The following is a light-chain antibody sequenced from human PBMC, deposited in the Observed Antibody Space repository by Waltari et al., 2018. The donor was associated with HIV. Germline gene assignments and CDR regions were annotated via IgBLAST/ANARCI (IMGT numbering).Light chain of an antibody. Sequence: EIVLTQSPGTMSVSPGERATLSCRASQCVRSHLAWFQQKPGQAPRLVIYGAHTRATGIPDRFSGSGSGTEFTLTISSLQSEDFAVYYCQQYNAWPRTFGQGTKVEIK. V-gene: IGKV3-15*01. CDR3: QQYNAWPRT. CDR1: QCVRSH. J-gene: IGKJ1*01. CDR2: GAH.